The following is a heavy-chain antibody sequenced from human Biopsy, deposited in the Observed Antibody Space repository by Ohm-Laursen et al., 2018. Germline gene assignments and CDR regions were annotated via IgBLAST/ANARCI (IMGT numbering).Heavy chain of an antibody. J-gene: IGHJ2*01. CDR2: SIPLFNTA. D-gene: IGHD3-22*01. CDR1: GGTFTNHA. V-gene: IGHV1-69*06. CDR3: ARFPLGAYDDSGSYRAVEHWYFDL. Sequence: GASVKVSCKASGGTFTNHAVGWVRQAPGQGLEWVGSSIPLFNTANYADKFQGRVTLTEDKSTTTAYMELSSLRSEDTAIYYCARFPLGAYDDSGSYRAVEHWYFDLWGRGTLVTVSS.